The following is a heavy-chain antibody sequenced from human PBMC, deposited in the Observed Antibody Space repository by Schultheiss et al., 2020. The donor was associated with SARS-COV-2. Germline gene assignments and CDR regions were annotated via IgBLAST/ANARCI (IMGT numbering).Heavy chain of an antibody. CDR2: IYSGGST. V-gene: IGHV3-53*01. CDR1: GFTVSSNY. Sequence: GGSLRLSCAASGFTVSSNYMSWVRQAPGKGLEWVSVIYSGGSTYYADSVKGRFTISRHNSKNTLYLQMNSLRAEDTAVYYCATPRVRGYYYYGMDVWGQGTTVTVSS. D-gene: IGHD3-16*01. J-gene: IGHJ6*02. CDR3: ATPRVRGYYYYGMDV.